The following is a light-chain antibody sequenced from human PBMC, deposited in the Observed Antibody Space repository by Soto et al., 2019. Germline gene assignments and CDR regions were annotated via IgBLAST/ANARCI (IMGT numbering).Light chain of an antibody. CDR2: KVS. CDR3: MQGSHSPPYT. CDR1: QSLLSRDGNTY. J-gene: IGKJ2*01. Sequence: DVVMTQSPLSLPVTLGQPASISCRSSQSLLSRDGNTYLNGFQQRKGQSPRRLIYKVSNRDSGVTGRFCGSGAGTKLTLKISRVEADDIGVYYCMQGSHSPPYTFGEGTKLEIK. V-gene: IGKV2-30*01.